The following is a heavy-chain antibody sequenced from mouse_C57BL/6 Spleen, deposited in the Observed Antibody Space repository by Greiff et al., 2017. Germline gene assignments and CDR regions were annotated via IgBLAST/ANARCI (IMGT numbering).Heavy chain of an antibody. V-gene: IGHV7-3*01. CDR2: IRNKANGYTT. CDR1: GFTFTDYY. Sequence: EVQVVESGGGLVQPGGSLSLSCAASGFTFTDYYMSWVRQPPGKALEWLGFIRNKANGYTTEYSASVKGRFTISRDNSQSILYLQMNALRAEDSATYYGARYGASFDYWGQGTTLTVSS. CDR3: ARYGASFDY. D-gene: IGHD6-1*01. J-gene: IGHJ2*01.